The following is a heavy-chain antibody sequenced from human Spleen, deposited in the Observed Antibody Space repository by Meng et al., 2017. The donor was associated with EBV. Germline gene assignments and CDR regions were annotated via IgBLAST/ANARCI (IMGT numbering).Heavy chain of an antibody. D-gene: IGHD6-19*01. V-gene: IGHV4-39*01. Sequence: RPPQASAPVHVEPSEHLSLTVPVSGGSISSFYYWGWIRQPPGRGLVGIGSVHYSGSTYYSPSLKIRITVSVDTSKNQFSLRLTSVTAADTAVYYCARPFPSIHSPRLDPFGDWGQGTLVTVSS. CDR1: GGSISSFYY. CDR3: ARPFPSIHSPRLDPFGD. J-gene: IGHJ4*02. CDR2: VHYSGST.